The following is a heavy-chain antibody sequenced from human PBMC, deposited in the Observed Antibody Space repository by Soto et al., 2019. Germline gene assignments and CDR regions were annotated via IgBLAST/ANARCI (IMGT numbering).Heavy chain of an antibody. CDR1: GYSFTSYW. D-gene: IGHD3-22*01. CDR3: ARQLASYYDSSGYYHSYLLFDP. Sequence: GESLKISCKGSGYSFTSYWISWVRQMPGKGLEWMGRIDPSDSYTNYSPSFQGHVTISADKSISTACLQWSSLKASDTAMYYCARQLASYYDSSGYYHSYLLFDPWGQGTLVTVS. V-gene: IGHV5-10-1*01. CDR2: IDPSDSYT. J-gene: IGHJ5*02.